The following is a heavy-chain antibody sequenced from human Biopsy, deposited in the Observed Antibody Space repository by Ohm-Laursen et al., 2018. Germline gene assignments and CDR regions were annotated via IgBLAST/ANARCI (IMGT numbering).Heavy chain of an antibody. Sequence: GTLSLTCTVSGGPLNSYYWSWIRQPPGKGLEWIGNIYNDVSTKYNPSLRSRVTISADKSTNQFSLKLRSVTAADTAVYYCARGYAGLYEAFDFWGQGTVVTVAS. V-gene: IGHV4-59*01. J-gene: IGHJ3*01. CDR1: GGPLNSYY. D-gene: IGHD5-18*01. CDR3: ARGYAGLYEAFDF. CDR2: IYNDVST.